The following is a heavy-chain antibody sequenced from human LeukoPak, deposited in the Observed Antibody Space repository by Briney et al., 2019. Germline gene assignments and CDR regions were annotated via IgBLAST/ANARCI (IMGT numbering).Heavy chain of an antibody. V-gene: IGHV5-51*01. CDR1: GYSLTSYW. CDR2: IYPGDSDT. J-gene: IGHJ4*02. Sequence: AGESLKISCKGSGYSLTSYWIGWVRQMPGKGLEWMGIIYPGDSDTRYSPSFQGQVTISADKSISTAYLQWSSLKASDTAMYYCASMAAAGTGYFDYWGQGTLVTVSS. CDR3: ASMAAAGTGYFDY. D-gene: IGHD6-13*01.